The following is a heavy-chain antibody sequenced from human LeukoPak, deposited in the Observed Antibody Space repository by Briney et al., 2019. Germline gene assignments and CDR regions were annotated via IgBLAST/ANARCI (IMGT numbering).Heavy chain of an antibody. CDR3: AKGRYPGSGSYLNSHDD. V-gene: IGHV3-23*01. D-gene: IGHD3-10*01. CDR2: ISGNGDRT. Sequence: WGSLRLSCTASGFTFSNYVMSWVRQAPGKGLEWVSLISGNGDRTYYADSVKGRFTVSRDNSRNTLFLQMYNLGVDDTAVCSCAKGRYPGSGSYLNSHDDWSQGTLVTVSS. J-gene: IGHJ4*02. CDR1: GFTFSNYV.